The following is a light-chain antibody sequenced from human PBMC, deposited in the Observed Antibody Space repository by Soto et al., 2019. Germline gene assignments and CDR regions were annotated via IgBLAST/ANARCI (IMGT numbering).Light chain of an antibody. J-gene: IGKJ5*01. CDR2: GAS. Sequence: EVVMTQSPATLSVSPGERATLSCRASQSISSNLAWYQQKSGQAPRLLIYGASTRATGIPARFSGSGSGTEFSLTISSLQSEDFAVYYCQQYNNWPPVTFGQGTRLEIK. V-gene: IGKV3-15*01. CDR1: QSISSN. CDR3: QQYNNWPPVT.